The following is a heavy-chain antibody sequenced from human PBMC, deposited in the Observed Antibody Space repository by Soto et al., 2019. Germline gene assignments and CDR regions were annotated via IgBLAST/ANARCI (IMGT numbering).Heavy chain of an antibody. Sequence: GGSLRLSCAASGFTFSDYYMSWIRQAPGKGLEWVSYISSSGSTIYYADSVKGRFTISRDNAKNSLYLQMNSLRAEDTAVYYCARGAVVVVAAHNTFDYWGQGTLVTVSS. J-gene: IGHJ4*02. CDR2: ISSSGSTI. CDR1: GFTFSDYY. V-gene: IGHV3-11*01. CDR3: ARGAVVVVAAHNTFDY. D-gene: IGHD2-15*01.